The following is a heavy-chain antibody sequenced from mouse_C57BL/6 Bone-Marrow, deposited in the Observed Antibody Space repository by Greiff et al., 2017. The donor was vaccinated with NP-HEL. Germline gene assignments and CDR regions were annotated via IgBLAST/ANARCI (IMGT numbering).Heavy chain of an antibody. CDR3: ARRGTLFFDY. J-gene: IGHJ2*01. Sequence: QVQLQQPGAELVRPGTSVKVSCKASGYAFTNYLIEWVKQRPGQGLEWIGVINPGSGGTNYNEKFKGKATLTADKSSSTAYMQLSSLTSEDSAVYFCARRGTLFFDYWGQGTTLTVSS. D-gene: IGHD3-3*01. CDR2: INPGSGGT. V-gene: IGHV1-54*01. CDR1: GYAFTNYL.